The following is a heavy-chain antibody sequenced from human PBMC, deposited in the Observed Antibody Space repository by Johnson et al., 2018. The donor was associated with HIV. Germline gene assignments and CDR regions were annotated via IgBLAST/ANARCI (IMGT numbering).Heavy chain of an antibody. Sequence: VQLVESGGGLVQPGGSLRLSCAASGFTFSSYAMSWVRQAPGKGLAWVSAISGSGGSTYYADSVKGRFTISRDNSKNTLYLQMKSLRAEDTSVYYCAKAGKSTMIVVVSRLAFDAFDIWGQGTMVTVSS. CDR3: AKAGKSTMIVVVSRLAFDAFDI. D-gene: IGHD3-22*01. CDR1: GFTFSSYA. CDR2: ISGSGGST. J-gene: IGHJ3*02. V-gene: IGHV3-23*04.